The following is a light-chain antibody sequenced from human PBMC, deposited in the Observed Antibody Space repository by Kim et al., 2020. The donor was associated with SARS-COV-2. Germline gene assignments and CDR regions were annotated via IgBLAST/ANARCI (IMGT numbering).Light chain of an antibody. CDR1: NIGSKS. CDR2: YDS. CDR3: QVWDSSSDHWV. Sequence: SYELTQPPSVSVAPGKTARITCGGNNIGSKSVHWYQQKPGQAPVLVIYYDSDRPSGIPERFSGSNFGNTATLTISRVEAGDEADYYCQVWDSSSDHWVFGGGTQLTVL. J-gene: IGLJ3*02. V-gene: IGLV3-21*04.